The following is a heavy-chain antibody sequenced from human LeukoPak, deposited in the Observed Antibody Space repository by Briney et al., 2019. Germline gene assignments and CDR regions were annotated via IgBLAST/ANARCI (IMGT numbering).Heavy chain of an antibody. CDR3: ARLLLGWTDAFDI. V-gene: IGHV4-59*08. CDR2: IYYSGST. D-gene: IGHD2-15*01. J-gene: IGHJ3*02. Sequence: PSETLSLTCTVSGGSISSYYWSWIRQPPGKGLQWIGYIYYSGSTNYNPSLKSRVTISVDTSKNQFSLKLSSVTAADTAVYYCARLLLGWTDAFDIWGQGTMVTVSS. CDR1: GGSISSYY.